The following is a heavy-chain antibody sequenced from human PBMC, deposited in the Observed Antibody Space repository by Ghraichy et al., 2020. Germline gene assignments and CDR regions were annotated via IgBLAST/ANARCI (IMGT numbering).Heavy chain of an antibody. Sequence: SETLSLTCTVSGGSISSYYWSWIRQPPGKGLEWIGYIYYSGSTNYNPSLKSRVTISVDTSKNQFSLKLSSVTAADTAVYYCARRGEVGPYGMDVWGQGTTVTVSS. D-gene: IGHD3-10*01. CDR3: ARRGEVGPYGMDV. CDR2: IYYSGST. V-gene: IGHV4-59*08. J-gene: IGHJ6*02. CDR1: GGSISSYY.